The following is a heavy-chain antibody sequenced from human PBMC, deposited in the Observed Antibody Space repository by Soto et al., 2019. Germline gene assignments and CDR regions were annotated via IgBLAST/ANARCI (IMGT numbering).Heavy chain of an antibody. CDR3: GRGSVVGWYFDL. CDR1: GGSVSSGTYY. D-gene: IGHD2-15*01. V-gene: IGHV4-61*03. J-gene: IGHJ2*01. Sequence: QVQLQESGPGLVKPSETLSLTCTVSGGSVSSGTYYWSWIRQPPGEGLQYIGYIHHSGSTNYNPALKSRVSTSLDTPKTPFSLELASVTAADTAVYYCGRGSVVGWYFDLWGRGTLVTLSS. CDR2: IHHSGST.